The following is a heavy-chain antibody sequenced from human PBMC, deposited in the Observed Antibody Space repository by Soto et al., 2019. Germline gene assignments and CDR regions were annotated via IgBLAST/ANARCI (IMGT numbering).Heavy chain of an antibody. J-gene: IGHJ4*02. CDR1: GFTFSNYA. D-gene: IGHD4-17*01. Sequence: EVQLLESRGDLVQPGGSLRLSCAASGFTFSNYAMNWVRQAPGKGLEWVSAISGSGGSTYYADSVKGRFTISRDNSKNTLYLQMSSLRADDTAVFYCAKGQDYGDYVGHIDYWGQGTLVTVSS. CDR3: AKGQDYGDYVGHIDY. V-gene: IGHV3-23*01. CDR2: ISGSGGST.